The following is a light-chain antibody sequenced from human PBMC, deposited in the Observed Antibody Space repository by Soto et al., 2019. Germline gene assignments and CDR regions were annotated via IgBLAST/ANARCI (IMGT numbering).Light chain of an antibody. V-gene: IGLV1-44*01. CDR1: SSNIGSNT. J-gene: IGLJ2*01. Sequence: QSVLTQPTSASGTPGQRVTISCSGSSSNIGSNTVNWYQQLPGTAPKLLIYSNNQRPSGVPDRFSGSKSGTSASLAISGLQSEDEADYYCAAWDDSLNGLFGGGTQLTVL. CDR2: SNN. CDR3: AAWDDSLNGL.